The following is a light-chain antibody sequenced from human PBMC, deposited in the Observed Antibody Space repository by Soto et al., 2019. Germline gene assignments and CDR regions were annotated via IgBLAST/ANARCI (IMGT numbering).Light chain of an antibody. J-gene: IGKJ2*01. CDR2: GAS. CDR3: QQYNNWRPGT. CDR1: QSVSSN. V-gene: IGKV3-15*01. Sequence: EIVMTQSPATLSVSPGERATLSCRASQSVSSNLAWYQQKPGQAPRLLIYGASTTATGIPARFSGSGSGTDFTLTINSLQSEDFAIYYCQQYNNWRPGTFGQGTKLEIK.